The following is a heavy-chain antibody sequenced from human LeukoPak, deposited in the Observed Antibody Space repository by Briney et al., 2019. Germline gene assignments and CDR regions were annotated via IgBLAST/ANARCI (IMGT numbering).Heavy chain of an antibody. J-gene: IGHJ5*02. Sequence: GGSLRLSCAASGFTFSSYGMHWVRQAPGKGLEWVAAISYDGSNKYYADSVKGRFTISRDNSKNTLYLQMNSLRAEDTAVYYCAKDRHKYYYGSGSYSDWFDPWGQGTLVTVSS. CDR3: AKDRHKYYYGSGSYSDWFDP. V-gene: IGHV3-30*18. CDR2: ISYDGSNK. D-gene: IGHD3-10*01. CDR1: GFTFSSYG.